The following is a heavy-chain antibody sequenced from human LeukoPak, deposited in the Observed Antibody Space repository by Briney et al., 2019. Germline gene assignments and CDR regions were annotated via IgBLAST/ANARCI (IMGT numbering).Heavy chain of an antibody. D-gene: IGHD4-23*01. V-gene: IGHV3-21*01. J-gene: IGHJ3*02. CDR3: ARGGNSGVAFDI. CDR2: ISSSSSYI. CDR1: GFTFSSYS. Sequence: GGSLRLPCAASGFTFSSYSMNWVRQAPGKGLEWVSSISSSSSYIYYADSVKGRFTISRDNAKNSLYLQMNSLRAEDTAVYYCARGGNSGVAFDIWGQGTMVTVSS.